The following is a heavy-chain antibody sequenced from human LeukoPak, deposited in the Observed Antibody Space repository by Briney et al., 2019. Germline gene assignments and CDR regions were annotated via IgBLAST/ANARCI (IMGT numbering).Heavy chain of an antibody. D-gene: IGHD3-22*01. V-gene: IGHV3-74*01. CDR3: VASSGYPDY. CDR2: INTDGSIT. CDR1: GFTFNSYW. Sequence: GRSLRLSCAASGFTFNSYWMHWVRRAPGKGLLWVSRINTDGSITTYADSVKGRFTISRDNAKNTVYLQMNSLRAEDTAVYYCVASSGYPDYWGQGTLVTVSS. J-gene: IGHJ4*02.